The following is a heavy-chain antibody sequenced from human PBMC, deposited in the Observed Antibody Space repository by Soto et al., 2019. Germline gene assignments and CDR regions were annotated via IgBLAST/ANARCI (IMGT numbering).Heavy chain of an antibody. CDR3: AKDRAMTYYYGMDV. D-gene: IGHD5-18*01. Sequence: LRLSCAASGFTFSSYGMHWVRQAPGKGLEWVAVISYDGSNKYYADSVKGRFTISRDNSKNTLYLQMNSLRAEDTAVYYCAKDRAMTYYYGMDVWGQGTTVTVSS. J-gene: IGHJ6*02. CDR1: GFTFSSYG. V-gene: IGHV3-30*18. CDR2: ISYDGSNK.